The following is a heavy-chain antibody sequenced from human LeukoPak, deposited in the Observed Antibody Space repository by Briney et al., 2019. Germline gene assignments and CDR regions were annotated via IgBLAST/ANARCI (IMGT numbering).Heavy chain of an antibody. CDR1: EFTLRSYA. CDR3: ARWSVGDYDKAFDI. Sequence: GRSLRLSCAASEFTLRSYAMHWVRQTPGKGIEWAAVISTDGSVQYYADSVKGRFTISRDNSKNTLYLQMSSLRAEDTAVYYCARWSVGDYDKAFDIWGQGTMVTVSS. V-gene: IGHV3-30*15. J-gene: IGHJ3*02. D-gene: IGHD3-22*01. CDR2: ISTDGSVQ.